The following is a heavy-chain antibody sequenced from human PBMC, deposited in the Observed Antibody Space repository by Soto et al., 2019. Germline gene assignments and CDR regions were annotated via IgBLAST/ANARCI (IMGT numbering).Heavy chain of an antibody. V-gene: IGHV4-34*01. CDR2: IHHGGST. CDR3: ARGYRISMVILTTNYFDS. D-gene: IGHD3-10*01. CDR1: GGPFGGFY. J-gene: IGHJ4*02. Sequence: QVQLQQWGARLLKPSETLSLTCAVNGGPFGGFYWTWIRQSPGKGLEWIGEIHHGGSTNYNPSLKSRVTMSLDTSKNQFSLKLTSVTAADTAVYYCARGYRISMVILTTNYFDSWGQGTPVTVSS.